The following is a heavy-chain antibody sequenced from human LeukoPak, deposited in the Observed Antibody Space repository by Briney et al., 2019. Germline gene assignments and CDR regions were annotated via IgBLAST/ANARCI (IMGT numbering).Heavy chain of an antibody. CDR1: GFTFSSYA. D-gene: IGHD3-10*01. CDR3: AKDPSLHRSGSYYNGYY. V-gene: IGHV3-23*01. CDR2: ISGSGGST. Sequence: PGGSLRLSCAASGFTFSSYAMSWVRQAPGKGLEWVSAISGSGGSTYYAASVKGRFTISRDNSKNTLYLQMNSLRAEDTAVYYCAKDPSLHRSGSYYNGYYWGQGTLVTVSS. J-gene: IGHJ4*02.